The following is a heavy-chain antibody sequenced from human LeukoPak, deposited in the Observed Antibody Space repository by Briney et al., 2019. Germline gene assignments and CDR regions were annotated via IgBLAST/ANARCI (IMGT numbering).Heavy chain of an antibody. V-gene: IGHV4-34*01. CDR3: ARVLPRKSRSITMVRGLDGMDV. CDR1: GGSFSGYY. CDR2: INHSGST. Sequence: SETLSLTCAVYGGSFSGYYWSWIRQPPGKGLEWIGEINHSGSTNYNPSLKSRVTISVDTSKNQFSLKLSSVTAADTAVCYCARVLPRKSRSITMVRGLDGMDVWGKGTTVTVSS. D-gene: IGHD3-10*01. J-gene: IGHJ6*04.